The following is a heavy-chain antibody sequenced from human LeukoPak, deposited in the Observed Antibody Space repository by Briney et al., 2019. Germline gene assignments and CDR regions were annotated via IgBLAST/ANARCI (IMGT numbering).Heavy chain of an antibody. Sequence: PGGSLRLSCTASGFTFSSTGMHWVRQAPGKGLEWVSYIRYDGNNKYYGDSVKGRLTVSRDNSKNTLYLQMNSLRVEDTAVYYCARTYNPDYWGQGTLVTVSP. CDR3: ARTYNPDY. V-gene: IGHV3-30*02. J-gene: IGHJ4*02. D-gene: IGHD1-14*01. CDR2: IRYDGNNK. CDR1: GFTFSSTG.